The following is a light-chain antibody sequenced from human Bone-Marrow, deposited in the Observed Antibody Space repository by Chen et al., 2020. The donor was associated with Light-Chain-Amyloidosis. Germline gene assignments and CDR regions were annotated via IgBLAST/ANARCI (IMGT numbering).Light chain of an antibody. CDR1: QSVSRSY. Sequence: EIVWTQSPGTLSLSSRERATLSCRDSQSVSRSYLAWYQQKPGQAPRLLIYDASSRATGIPDRFSGRGAGTDFTLTISRLGPEDFAVYYCQQYGSAPQTFGQGTKVEIK. CDR2: DAS. CDR3: QQYGSAPQT. V-gene: IGKV3-20*01. J-gene: IGKJ1*01.